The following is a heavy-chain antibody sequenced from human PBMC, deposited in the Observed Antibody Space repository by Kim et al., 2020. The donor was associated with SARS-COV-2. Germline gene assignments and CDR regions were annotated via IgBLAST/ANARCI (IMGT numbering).Heavy chain of an antibody. CDR2: VSDTGADR. J-gene: IGHJ4*02. V-gene: IGHV3-23*01. Sequence: GGSLRLSCAASGFTFSGYGMSWVRQAPGKGLEWVSAVSDTGADRNYANSVKGRFTISRDNSKNTLYLQMNSLRDEDTAVYYCAKRLGPTTPNLDNWGQGTLGTVSS. D-gene: IGHD1-26*01. CDR3: AKRLGPTTPNLDN. CDR1: GFTFSGYG.